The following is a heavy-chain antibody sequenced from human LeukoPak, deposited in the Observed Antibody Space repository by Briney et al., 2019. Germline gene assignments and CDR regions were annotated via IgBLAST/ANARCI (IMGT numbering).Heavy chain of an antibody. D-gene: IGHD6-19*01. CDR3: AKDTQLAQWLVDY. V-gene: IGHV3-30*18. Sequence: GGSLRLSCAASGFPFTSFGIHWVRQAPGKGLDWVAVTSFDGSDKYYADSVKGRFTISRDNSKNTVYLQMNSLRAEDTAVYYCAKDTQLAQWLVDYWGQGTVVTVTS. J-gene: IGHJ4*02. CDR1: GFPFTSFG. CDR2: TSFDGSDK.